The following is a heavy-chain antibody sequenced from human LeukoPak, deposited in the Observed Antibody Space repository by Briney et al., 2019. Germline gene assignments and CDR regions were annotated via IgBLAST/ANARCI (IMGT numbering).Heavy chain of an antibody. Sequence: SVKVSCKASGGTFSSYAISWVRQAPGQGLEWMGRIIPILGIANYAQKFQGRVTITADKSTSTAYMELSSLRSEDTAVYYCARDYDILTGYYDYWGQGTLVTVSS. CDR1: GGTFSSYA. J-gene: IGHJ4*02. V-gene: IGHV1-69*04. CDR3: ARDYDILTGYYDY. CDR2: IIPILGIA. D-gene: IGHD3-9*01.